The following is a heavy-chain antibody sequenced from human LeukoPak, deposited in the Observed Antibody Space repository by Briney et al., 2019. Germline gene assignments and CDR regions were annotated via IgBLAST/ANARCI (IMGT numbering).Heavy chain of an antibody. Sequence: ASVKVSCKASGGTFSSYAISWVRQATGQGLEWMGWMNPNSGNTGYAQKFQGRVTITRNTSISTAYMELSSLRSEDTAVYYCAREGYSYGLAFDYWGQGTLVTVSS. CDR3: AREGYSYGLAFDY. CDR2: MNPNSGNT. J-gene: IGHJ4*02. V-gene: IGHV1-8*03. CDR1: GGTFSSYA. D-gene: IGHD5-18*01.